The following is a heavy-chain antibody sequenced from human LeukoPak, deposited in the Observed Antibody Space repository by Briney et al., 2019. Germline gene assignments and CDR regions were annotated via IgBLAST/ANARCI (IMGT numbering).Heavy chain of an antibody. Sequence: PSETLSLTCTVSGYSISSGYYWGWIRQPPGKGLEWIGIIYHSGSTYFNPSLKSRVTISVDTSKNQFSLKLTSVTAADTAVYYCARDVPTVQLWRTDAFDIWGQGTMVTVSS. CDR1: GYSISSGYY. D-gene: IGHD5-18*01. V-gene: IGHV4-38-2*02. CDR2: IYHSGST. CDR3: ARDVPTVQLWRTDAFDI. J-gene: IGHJ3*02.